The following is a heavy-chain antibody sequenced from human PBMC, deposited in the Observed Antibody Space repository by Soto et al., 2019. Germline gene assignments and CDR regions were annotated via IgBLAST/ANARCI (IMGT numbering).Heavy chain of an antibody. J-gene: IGHJ6*02. Sequence: PGGSLRLSCAASGFTFSSYAMHWVRQAPGKGLEWVAVISYDGSNKYYADSVKGRFTISRDNSKNTLYLQMNSLRAEDTAVYYCASEQWAGGMDVWGQGTTVTVSS. CDR1: GFTFSSYA. V-gene: IGHV3-30-3*01. CDR3: ASEQWAGGMDV. D-gene: IGHD6-19*01. CDR2: ISYDGSNK.